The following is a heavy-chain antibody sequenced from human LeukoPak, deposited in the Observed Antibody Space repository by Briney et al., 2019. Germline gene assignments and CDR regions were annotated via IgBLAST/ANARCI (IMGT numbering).Heavy chain of an antibody. CDR2: IYYSGST. V-gene: IGHV4-59*01. Sequence: PSETLSLTCTVSSGSISSYYWSWIRQPPGKGLEWIGYIYYSGSTNYNPSLKSRVTISVDTSKNQFSLKLSSVTAADTAVYYCARAIWYYGSLPDYWGQGTLVTVSS. CDR1: SGSISSYY. J-gene: IGHJ4*02. CDR3: ARAIWYYGSLPDY. D-gene: IGHD3-10*01.